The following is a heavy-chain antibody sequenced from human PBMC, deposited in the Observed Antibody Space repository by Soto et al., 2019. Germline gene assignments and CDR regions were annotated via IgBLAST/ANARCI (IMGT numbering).Heavy chain of an antibody. CDR2: MNADNGDT. CDR3: ARAASHPDY. CDR1: GYTFTSYA. J-gene: IGHJ4*02. V-gene: IGHV1-3*01. Sequence: QVQLVQSGAEVKKPGASVKVSCKASGYTFTSYAIYWVRQAPGQRLEWMGWMNADNGDTKYSQKFQGRVTITRDTSASTAYMELNSLTSEDTAVYYCARAASHPDYWGQGTLVTVSS.